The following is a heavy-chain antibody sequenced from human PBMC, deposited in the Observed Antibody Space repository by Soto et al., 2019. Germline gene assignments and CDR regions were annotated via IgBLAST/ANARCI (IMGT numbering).Heavy chain of an antibody. CDR1: GYNFNGYY. CDR3: ARGFLYCSDGACYVDS. CDR2: IVPNSGGT. J-gene: IGHJ4*02. D-gene: IGHD2-15*01. Sequence: QVQLVQSGAEVKKPGASVKVSCKASGYNFNGYYLHWVRQAPGQGLEWMGWIVPNSGGTNYAQKFQGRVTLTRDTSISTTYMELSSLTSDDTAVYYCARGFLYCSDGACYVDSWGQGPLVTVSS. V-gene: IGHV1-2*02.